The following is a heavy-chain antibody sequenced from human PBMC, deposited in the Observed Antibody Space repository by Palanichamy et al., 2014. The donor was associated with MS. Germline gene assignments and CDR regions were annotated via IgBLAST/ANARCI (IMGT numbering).Heavy chain of an antibody. D-gene: IGHD4-23*01. CDR3: ATSWGGNAYFDY. V-gene: IGHV4-30-2*01. CDR1: GSSISSGTYS. CDR2: ISHSRRT. Sequence: QLQLQESGSGLVKPSQTLSLTCAVSGSSISSGTYSWSWIRQPPGKGLEWIGYISHSRRTSYYPSLESRVTISVDRSNNQFSLKLTSVTAADTAMYYCATSWGGNAYFDYWGQGILVTVSS. J-gene: IGHJ4*02.